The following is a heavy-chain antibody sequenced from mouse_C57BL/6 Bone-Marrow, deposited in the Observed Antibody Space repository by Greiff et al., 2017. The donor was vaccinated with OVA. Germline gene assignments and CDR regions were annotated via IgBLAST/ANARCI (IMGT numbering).Heavy chain of an antibody. CDR3: TGGRYRFAY. J-gene: IGHJ3*01. V-gene: IGHV6-3*01. CDR2: IRLKSDNYAT. D-gene: IGHD2-14*01. Sequence: EVQLQQSGGGLVQPGGSMKLSCVASGFTFSNYWMNWVRQSPEKGLEWVAQIRLKSDNYATHYAESVKGRFTISRDDSKSSVYLQMNNLRAEDTGIYYCTGGRYRFAYWGQGTLVTVSA. CDR1: GFTFSNYW.